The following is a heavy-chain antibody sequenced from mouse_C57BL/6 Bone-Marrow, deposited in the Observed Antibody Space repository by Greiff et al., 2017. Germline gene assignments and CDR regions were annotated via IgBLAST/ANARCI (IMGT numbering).Heavy chain of an antibody. J-gene: IGHJ4*01. V-gene: IGHV7-3*01. Sequence: DVMLVESGGGLVQPGGSLSLSCAASGFTFTDYYMSWARQPPGKALEWLGFIRNKANCSTTAYSASVNGRFTISRDNSQSILYLQMKALRAENSATYYFARNYYGGRYRYGIDYWGQGTSVTVSS. CDR2: IRNKANCSTT. CDR1: GFTFTDYY. D-gene: IGHD1-1*01. CDR3: ARNYYGGRYRYGIDY.